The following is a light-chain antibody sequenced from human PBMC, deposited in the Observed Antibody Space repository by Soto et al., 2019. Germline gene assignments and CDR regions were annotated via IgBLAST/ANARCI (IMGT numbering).Light chain of an antibody. CDR3: ISYTGSSTSYV. V-gene: IGLV2-14*01. CDR2: DVS. J-gene: IGLJ1*01. Sequence: QSALTQPASVSGSPGQSITVSCTGTSSDVGVYTHVAWYQQQPGKAPKLMIYDVSNRPSGVSNRFSGSKSGNTASLTISGLQAEDEADYYCISYTGSSTSYVFGTGTKLTVL. CDR1: SSDVGVYTH.